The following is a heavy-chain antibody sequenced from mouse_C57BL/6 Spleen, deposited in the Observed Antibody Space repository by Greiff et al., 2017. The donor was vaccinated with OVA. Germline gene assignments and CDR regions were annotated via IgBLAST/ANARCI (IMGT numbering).Heavy chain of an antibody. CDR2: INPNNGGT. CDR3: ARSVLRRGNAMDY. J-gene: IGHJ4*01. V-gene: IGHV1-26*01. CDR1: GYTFTDYY. Sequence: VQLQQSGPELVKPGASVKISCKASGYTFTDYYMNWVRQSHGKSLEWIGDINPNNGGTSYNQKFKGKATLTVDKSSSTAYMELRSLTSEDSAVYYCARSVLRRGNAMDYWGQGTSVTVSS. D-gene: IGHD1-1*01.